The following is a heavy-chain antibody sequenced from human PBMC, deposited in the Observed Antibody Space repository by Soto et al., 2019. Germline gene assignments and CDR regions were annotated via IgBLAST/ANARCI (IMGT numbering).Heavy chain of an antibody. CDR1: GFTFSSYA. J-gene: IGHJ4*02. V-gene: IGHV3-23*01. CDR3: AKSGDGPPKHFDY. D-gene: IGHD3-10*01. CDR2: ISGSGTTT. Sequence: EVHLLESGGGLIQPGGSLRLSCAASGFTFSSYAMSWVRQAPGKGLEWVSTISGSGTTTYYADPVKGRLTISRDNSENTMYLQLNTLRHEDTAVYFSAKSGDGPPKHFDYWGQGTLVTVSS.